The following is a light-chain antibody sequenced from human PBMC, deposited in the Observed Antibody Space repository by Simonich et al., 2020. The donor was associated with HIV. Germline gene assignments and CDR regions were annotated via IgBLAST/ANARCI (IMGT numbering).Light chain of an antibody. CDR1: QSVSSN. Sequence: EIVMTQSPATLSVSPGERATLSCRASQSVSSNLAWYRQKPGQAPRLLIYGASTRATGIPARFSGSGSGTEFTLTISSLQPDDFATYYCQQYNSYSGYTFGQGTKLEIK. J-gene: IGKJ2*01. CDR2: GAS. CDR3: QQYNSYSGYT. V-gene: IGKV3-15*01.